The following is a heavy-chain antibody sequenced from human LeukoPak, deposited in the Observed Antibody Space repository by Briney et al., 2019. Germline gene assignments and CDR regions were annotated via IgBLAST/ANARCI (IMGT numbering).Heavy chain of an antibody. CDR3: ARHGSESVAAPKY. V-gene: IGHV4-59*08. Sequence: SETLSLTCTVSGGSISSYYWSWIRQPPGKGLEWIGYIFYSGSTNYNPSLKSRVTISVDTSKNQFSLNLTSVTAADTAVYYCARHGSESVAAPKYWGQGALVTVSS. CDR2: IFYSGST. J-gene: IGHJ4*02. CDR1: GGSISSYY. D-gene: IGHD4-23*01.